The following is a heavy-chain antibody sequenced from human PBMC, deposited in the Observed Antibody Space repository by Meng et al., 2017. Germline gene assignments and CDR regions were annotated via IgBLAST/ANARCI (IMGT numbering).Heavy chain of an antibody. Sequence: SLKISCAASGFTFDDYAMHWVRQAPGKGLEWVSGISWNSGSIGYADSVKGRFTISRDNAKNSLYLQMNSLRVEDTALYYCAKDGYCSSTSCYFSYYYYGMDVWGQGTTVTVSS. CDR3: AKDGYCSSTSCYFSYYYYGMDV. V-gene: IGHV3-9*01. J-gene: IGHJ6*02. CDR1: GFTFDDYA. CDR2: ISWNSGSI. D-gene: IGHD2-2*01.